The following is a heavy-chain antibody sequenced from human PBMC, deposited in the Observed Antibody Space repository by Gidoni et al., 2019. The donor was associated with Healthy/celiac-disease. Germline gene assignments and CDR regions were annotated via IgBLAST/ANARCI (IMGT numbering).Heavy chain of an antibody. CDR1: GFTFSSYA. D-gene: IGHD3-22*01. CDR2: ISGSGGST. V-gene: IGHV3-23*01. CDR3: AKGTSLRKYYYDSSGYLGY. J-gene: IGHJ4*02. Sequence: EVQLLESGGGLVQPGGSLRLSCAASGFTFSSYAMSWVRQAPGKGLEWVSAISGSGGSTYYADSVKGRFTISRDNSKNTLYLQMNSLRAEDTAVYYCAKGTSLRKYYYDSSGYLGYWGQGTLVTVSS.